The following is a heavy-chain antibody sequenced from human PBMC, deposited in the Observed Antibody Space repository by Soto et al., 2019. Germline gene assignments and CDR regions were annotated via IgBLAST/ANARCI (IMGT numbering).Heavy chain of an antibody. CDR2: ISAFNGNT. V-gene: IGHV1-18*01. J-gene: IGHJ5*02. CDR3: ARDKGAYCGGDCYSTWFDP. CDR1: GYTFTSYG. Sequence: QVQLVQSGAEVKKPGASVKVSCKASGYTFTSYGISWVRQAPGQGLEWMGWISAFNGNTNYAQKLQGRVTMTTDTSTSTAYMELRSLRSDDTAVYYCARDKGAYCGGDCYSTWFDPWGQGTLVTVSS. D-gene: IGHD2-21*02.